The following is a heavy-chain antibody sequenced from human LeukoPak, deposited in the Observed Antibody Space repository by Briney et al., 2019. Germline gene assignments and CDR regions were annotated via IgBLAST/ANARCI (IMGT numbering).Heavy chain of an antibody. CDR3: ARGTGTKWRYFDY. V-gene: IGHV4-59*01. CDR2: IYNSGNT. D-gene: IGHD1-1*01. CDR1: GDSIRSFS. J-gene: IGHJ4*02. Sequence: SETLSLTCTVSGDSIRSFSWSWIRQPPGKGLEWIGDIYNSGNTNYNPSLKSRVTMSVDTSKNQFSLKLSSVTAADTAVYYCARGTGTKWRYFDYLGQGTLVSVSS.